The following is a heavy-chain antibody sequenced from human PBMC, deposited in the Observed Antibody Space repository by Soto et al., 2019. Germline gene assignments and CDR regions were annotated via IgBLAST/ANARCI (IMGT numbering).Heavy chain of an antibody. Sequence: EVQLVESGGGLVQPGGSLRLSCAASGFTFSSYAMHWVRQAPGKGLEYVSAISSNGGSTYYANSVKGRFTISRDNSKNTLYHQMGSLRAEDMAVYYCARGLGYAFDIWGQGTMVTVSS. CDR1: GFTFSSYA. CDR3: ARGLGYAFDI. D-gene: IGHD2-15*01. V-gene: IGHV3-64*01. J-gene: IGHJ3*02. CDR2: ISSNGGST.